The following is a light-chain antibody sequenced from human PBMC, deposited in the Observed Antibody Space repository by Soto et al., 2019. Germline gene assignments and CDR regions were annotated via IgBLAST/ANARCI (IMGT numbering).Light chain of an antibody. Sequence: DIQLTQSPSFLSASVGDRVTITCQASQSISSYLNWYQQKPGKAPKLLIYAASSLQSGVPSRFSGSGSGTDCTLTISRLEPEDVAVYYCQQYGSSPLTFGGGTKVDI. J-gene: IGKJ4*01. CDR3: QQYGSSPLT. CDR1: QSISSY. V-gene: IGKV1-39*02. CDR2: AAS.